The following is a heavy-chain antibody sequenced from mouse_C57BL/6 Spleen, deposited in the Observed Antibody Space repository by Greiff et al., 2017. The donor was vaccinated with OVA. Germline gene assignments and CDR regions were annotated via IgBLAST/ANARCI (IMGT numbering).Heavy chain of an antibody. V-gene: IGHV1-42*01. CDR1: GYSFTGYY. CDR2: INPSTGGT. D-gene: IGHD6-1*01. J-gene: IGHJ2*01. Sequence: VQLQQSGPELVKPGASVKISCKASGYSFTGYYMNWVKQSPEKSLEWIGEINPSTGGTTYNQKFKAKATLTVDKSSSTAYMQLKSLTSEDSAVYYCAREGGSLDYWGQGTTLTLSS. CDR3: AREGGSLDY.